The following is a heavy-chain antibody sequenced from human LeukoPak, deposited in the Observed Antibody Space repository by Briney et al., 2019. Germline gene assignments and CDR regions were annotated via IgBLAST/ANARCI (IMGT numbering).Heavy chain of an antibody. V-gene: IGHV1-2*02. Sequence: GASVKVSCKASGYTFTGYYMHWVRQAPGLGLEWMGWINPNSGGTNYAQKFQGRVTMTRDTSISTAYMELSRLRSDDTAVYYCARDEGRYCSGGSCRYPDYWGQGTLVTVSS. CDR1: GYTFTGYY. CDR3: ARDEGRYCSGGSCRYPDY. CDR2: INPNSGGT. J-gene: IGHJ4*02. D-gene: IGHD2-15*01.